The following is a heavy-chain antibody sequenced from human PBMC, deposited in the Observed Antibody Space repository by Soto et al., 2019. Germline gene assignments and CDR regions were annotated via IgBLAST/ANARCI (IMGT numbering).Heavy chain of an antibody. J-gene: IGHJ4*02. D-gene: IGHD3-16*01. CDR2: IYSGGNT. Sequence: GGSLRLSCAASGFTVSSTYMRWVRQTPGKGLEWVSVIYSGGNTYYADSVKGRFTISRDNSKNTLYLQMNSLRAEDTAVYYCARDRGDYWGQGTLVTVSS. CDR1: GFTVSSTY. V-gene: IGHV3-53*01. CDR3: ARDRGDY.